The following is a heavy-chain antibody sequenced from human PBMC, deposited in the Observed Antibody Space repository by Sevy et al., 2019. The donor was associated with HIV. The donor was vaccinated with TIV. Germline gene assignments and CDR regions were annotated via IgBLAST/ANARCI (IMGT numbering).Heavy chain of an antibody. CDR1: GDSISSDTYY. V-gene: IGHV4-39*01. J-gene: IGHJ4*02. D-gene: IGHD2-21*01. CDR2: IYYSGNT. CDR3: ARRIKSYCGLTTCYPYYFDF. Sequence: SETLSLTCIVSGDSISSDTYYWGWIRQTPGKGLEWIGSIYYSGNTYYNPSLKRRVTISVDTSQNHSSLKLNSVTATDTAVYHCARRIKSYCGLTTCYPYYFDFWGQGTLVTVSS.